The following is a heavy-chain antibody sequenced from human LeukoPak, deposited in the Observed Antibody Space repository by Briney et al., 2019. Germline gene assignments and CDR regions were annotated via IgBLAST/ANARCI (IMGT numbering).Heavy chain of an antibody. CDR1: RGTFSSYA. V-gene: IGHV1-69*04. Sequence: SVKVSCKAPRGTFSSYAISWVRQAPGQGLEWMGRIIPILGIANYAQKFQGRVTITADKSTSTAYMELSSLRSEDTAVYYCAREQTTVTTDWFDPWGQGTLVTVSS. J-gene: IGHJ5*02. CDR3: AREQTTVTTDWFDP. CDR2: IIPILGIA. D-gene: IGHD4-11*01.